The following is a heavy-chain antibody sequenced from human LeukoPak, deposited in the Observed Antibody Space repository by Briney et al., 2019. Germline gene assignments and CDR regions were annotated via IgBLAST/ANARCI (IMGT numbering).Heavy chain of an antibody. Sequence: SETLSLTCTVSGDSISSDIYSWGWIRQPPGKGLEWIGTIYYGGSTYYNPSLKSRVTTSVDTSKNQFSLRLSSVTAADTAVYYCVRLYSGSYYERDYWGQGTLVTVSS. CDR3: VRLYSGSYYERDY. CDR2: IYYGGST. V-gene: IGHV4-39*01. J-gene: IGHJ4*02. D-gene: IGHD1-26*01. CDR1: GDSISSDIYS.